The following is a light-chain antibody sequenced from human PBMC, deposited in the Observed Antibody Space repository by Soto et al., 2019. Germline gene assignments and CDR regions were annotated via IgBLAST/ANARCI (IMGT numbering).Light chain of an antibody. J-gene: IGLJ2*01. Sequence: QSALTQPASVSGSPGQSITISCTGTSSDVGGYNYVSWYQQHRGRAPKLMIYDVTNRPSGVSYRFSGSKSGNTASLTISGLQAEDEADYYCSSYTSSSTLVVFGGGTKLTVL. CDR1: SSDVGGYNY. CDR2: DVT. V-gene: IGLV2-14*03. CDR3: SSYTSSSTLVV.